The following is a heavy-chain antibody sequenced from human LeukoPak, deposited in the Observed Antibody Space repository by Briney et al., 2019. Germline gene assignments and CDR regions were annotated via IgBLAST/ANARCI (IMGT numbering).Heavy chain of an antibody. D-gene: IGHD6-19*01. V-gene: IGHV3-73*01. CDR2: ITSKPNNYAT. Sequence: WGSLKLSCAASGFTFSGSVMHWVRQASGKGLEWVGRITSKPNNYATVYAASVKGRFTISSDESKNTAYLQMNSLKTEDTAVYYCTSGSGWCSPDYWGQGTLVTVPS. CDR3: TSGSGWCSPDY. CDR1: GFTFSGSV. J-gene: IGHJ4*02.